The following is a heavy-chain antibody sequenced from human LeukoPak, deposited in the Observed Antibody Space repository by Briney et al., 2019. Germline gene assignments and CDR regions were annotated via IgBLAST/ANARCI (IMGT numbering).Heavy chain of an antibody. D-gene: IGHD1-14*01. V-gene: IGHV4-38-2*02. CDR3: ARHEWGITNAFDI. CDR2: IYYSGTT. CDR1: GYSISSGYY. J-gene: IGHJ3*02. Sequence: SETLSLTCTVSGYSISSGYYWGWIRQPPGKGLEWIGSIYYSGTTYYNPSLKSRVTISVDTSKKQFSLKLRSVTAADTAVYYCARHEWGITNAFDIWGQGTTVTISS.